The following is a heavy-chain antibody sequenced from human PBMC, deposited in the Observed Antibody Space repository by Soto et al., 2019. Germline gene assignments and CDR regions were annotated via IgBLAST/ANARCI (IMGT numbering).Heavy chain of an antibody. CDR1: GGTFSSYA. J-gene: IGHJ4*02. CDR3: ACGTAMVSGSPFDY. V-gene: IGHV1-69*01. D-gene: IGHD5-18*01. CDR2: IIPIFGTA. Sequence: QVQLVQSGAEVKKPGSSVKVSCKASGGTFSSYAISWVRQAPGQGLEWMGGIIPIFGTANYAQKFQGRVTITADEPTSTAYMGLSSLRSEDTAVYYCACGTAMVSGSPFDYGGKGPLVTVSS.